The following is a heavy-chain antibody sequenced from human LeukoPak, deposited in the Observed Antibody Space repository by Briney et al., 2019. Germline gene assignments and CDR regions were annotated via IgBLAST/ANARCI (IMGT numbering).Heavy chain of an antibody. Sequence: SETLSLTCAVYGGSFSGYYWSWIRQPPGKGLEWIGEINHSGSTNYNPSLKSRVTTSVDTSKNQVSLKLSSVTAADTAVYYCARVGLRYYGSGRGPFDYWGQGTLVTVSS. D-gene: IGHD3-10*01. CDR1: GGSFSGYY. CDR3: ARVGLRYYGSGRGPFDY. CDR2: INHSGST. V-gene: IGHV4-34*01. J-gene: IGHJ4*02.